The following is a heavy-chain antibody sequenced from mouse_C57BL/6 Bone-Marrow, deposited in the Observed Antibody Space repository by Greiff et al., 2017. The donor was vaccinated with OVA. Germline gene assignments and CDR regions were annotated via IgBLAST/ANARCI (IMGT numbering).Heavy chain of an antibody. CDR3: ATDYYGSSYGGFDY. D-gene: IGHD1-1*01. V-gene: IGHV1-42*01. J-gene: IGHJ2*01. CDR2: INPSTGGT. Sequence: VQLQQSGPELVKPGASVKISCKASGYSFTGYYMNWVKQSPEKSLEWIGEINPSTGGTTYNQKFKAKATLTVDKSSSTAYMQLKSLTSEDSAVYYCATDYYGSSYGGFDYWGQGTTLTVSS. CDR1: GYSFTGYY.